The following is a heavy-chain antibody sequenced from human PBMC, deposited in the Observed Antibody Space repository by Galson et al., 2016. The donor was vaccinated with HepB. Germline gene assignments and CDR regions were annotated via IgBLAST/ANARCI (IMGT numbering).Heavy chain of an antibody. CDR1: GGTFSSHT. J-gene: IGHJ3*01. CDR2: FTSIFGTS. Sequence: SVKVSCKASGGTFSSHTVSWVRQAPGQGLEWMGGFTSIFGTSNLAHRFQDRLTLTADESATMAYMELSSLKIDDTAVYFCATGIKLGIGGEASDLWGQGTMITVSP. CDR3: ATGIKLGIGGEASDL. D-gene: IGHD3-9*01. V-gene: IGHV1-69*13.